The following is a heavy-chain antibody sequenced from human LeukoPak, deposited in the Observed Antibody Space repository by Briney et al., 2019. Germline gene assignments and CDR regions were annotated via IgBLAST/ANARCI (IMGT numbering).Heavy chain of an antibody. Sequence: SVKVSCKASGGTFSSYAISWVRQAPGQGLEWMGRIIPIFGIANYAQKFQGRVTITADKSTSTAYMELSSLRSEDTAAYYCARESVKYWEPGASDGMDVWGQGTTVTVSS. CDR3: ARESVKYWEPGASDGMDV. V-gene: IGHV1-69*04. J-gene: IGHJ6*02. D-gene: IGHD1-26*01. CDR2: IIPIFGIA. CDR1: GGTFSSYA.